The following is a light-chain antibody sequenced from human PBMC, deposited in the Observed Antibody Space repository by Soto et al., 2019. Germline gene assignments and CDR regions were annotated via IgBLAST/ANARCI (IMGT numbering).Light chain of an antibody. J-gene: IGLJ2*01. Sequence: QPALTRPASVSGSPGQSITISCTGTSSDVGSYNLVSWYQQHPGKAPKLMIYEVSKRPSGVSNRFSGSKSGNTASLTISGLQAEDEADYYCCSYAGSSTSVVFGGGTKVTVL. V-gene: IGLV2-23*02. CDR3: CSYAGSSTSVV. CDR2: EVS. CDR1: SSDVGSYNL.